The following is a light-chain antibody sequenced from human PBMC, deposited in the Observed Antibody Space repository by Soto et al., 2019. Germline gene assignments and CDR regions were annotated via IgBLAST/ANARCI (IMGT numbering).Light chain of an antibody. CDR1: QSVSSSY. CDR3: QQYGSSPPWT. CDR2: GAS. Sequence: EIVLTQSPGTLSLSPGERATLSCRASQSVSSSYLAWYQQKPGQSPRLLIYGASSRATDIPDRFRGSGSGTDFTLTISRLEPEDFAVYYCQQYGSSPPWTFGQGTKVEIK. V-gene: IGKV3-20*01. J-gene: IGKJ1*01.